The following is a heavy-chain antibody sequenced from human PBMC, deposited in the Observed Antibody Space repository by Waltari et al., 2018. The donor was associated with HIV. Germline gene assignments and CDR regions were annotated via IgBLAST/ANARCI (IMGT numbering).Heavy chain of an antibody. CDR2: ISSKSSTI. D-gene: IGHD1-26*01. Sequence: EVQLVESGGGLVQPGGSLRLSCVASGFTFSYNAMNWVRQAPGKGLEWVSYISSKSSTIYHVDSVKGRFTISRDNAKNSLYLKMNSLRDEDTAVYYCVKVGRLFYFESWGQGTLVTVSS. J-gene: IGHJ4*02. CDR1: GFTFSYNA. CDR3: VKVGRLFYFES. V-gene: IGHV3-48*02.